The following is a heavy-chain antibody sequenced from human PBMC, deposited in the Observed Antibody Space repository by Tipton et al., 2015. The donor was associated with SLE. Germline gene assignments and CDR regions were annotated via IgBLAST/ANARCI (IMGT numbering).Heavy chain of an antibody. CDR1: GGSISSYY. V-gene: IGHV4-59*01. Sequence: LVKPSETLSLTCTVSGGSISSYYWSWIRQPPGKGLEWIGYIYYSGSTNYNPSLKSRVTISVDTSKNQFSLKLSSVTAAGTAVYYCAAQPVAGLWYFDLWGRGTLVTVSS. J-gene: IGHJ2*01. CDR3: AAQPVAGLWYFDL. CDR2: IYYSGST. D-gene: IGHD1-14*01.